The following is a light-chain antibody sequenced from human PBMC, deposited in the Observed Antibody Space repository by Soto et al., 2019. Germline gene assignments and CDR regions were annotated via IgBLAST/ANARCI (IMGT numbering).Light chain of an antibody. CDR1: SSDVGTYNL. V-gene: IGLV2-23*02. CDR3: CSYAGNRYVL. J-gene: IGLJ2*01. CDR2: EVS. Sequence: QFALTQPASVSGSPGQSITISCSGSSSDVGTYNLVSWYQQHPGRAPKLIIYEVSKGPSGVSNRFSGSKSGNTASLTISGLQAEDEADYYCCSYAGNRYVLFGGGTQLTVL.